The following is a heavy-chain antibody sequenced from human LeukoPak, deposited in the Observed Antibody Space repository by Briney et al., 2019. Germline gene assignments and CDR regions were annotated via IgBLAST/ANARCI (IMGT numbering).Heavy chain of an antibody. CDR3: ARVRAGRNWFDP. D-gene: IGHD6-19*01. CDR1: GGTFSSYA. V-gene: IGHV1-69*05. CDR2: IIPIFGTA. J-gene: IGHJ5*02. Sequence: SVKVSCKASGGTFSSYAISWVRQAPGQGLEWMGGIIPIFGTANYAQKFQGRVTITTDESTSTAYMELSSLRSEDTAVYCCARVRAGRNWFDPWGQGTLVTVSS.